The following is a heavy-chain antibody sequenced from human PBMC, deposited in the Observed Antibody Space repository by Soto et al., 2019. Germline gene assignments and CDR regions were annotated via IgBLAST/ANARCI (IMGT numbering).Heavy chain of an antibody. Sequence: PGGSLRLSCAASGFTFSSYAMSWVRQAPGKGLEWVSAISGSGGSTYYADSVKGRFTISRDNSKNTLYLQMNSLRAEDTAVYYCAKDLKNWNYVLCMDVWGQGTTVTVSS. CDR1: GFTFSSYA. V-gene: IGHV3-23*01. D-gene: IGHD1-7*01. J-gene: IGHJ6*02. CDR3: AKDLKNWNYVLCMDV. CDR2: ISGSGGST.